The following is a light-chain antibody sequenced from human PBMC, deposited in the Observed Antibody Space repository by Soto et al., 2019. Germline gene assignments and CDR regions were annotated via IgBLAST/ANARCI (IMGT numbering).Light chain of an antibody. CDR2: DVS. CDR1: SGDVGGY. Sequence: QSALTQPASVSGSPGQSITISCTGTSGDVGGYISWYQQHPGKAPKLMIYDVSNRPSGVSNRFSGSKSGNTASLTISGLQAEDEADYYCSSYTSSILFGGGTQLTVL. CDR3: SSYTSSIL. V-gene: IGLV2-14*01. J-gene: IGLJ2*01.